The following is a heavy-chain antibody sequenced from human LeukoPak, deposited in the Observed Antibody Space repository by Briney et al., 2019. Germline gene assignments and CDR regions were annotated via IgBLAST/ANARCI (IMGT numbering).Heavy chain of an antibody. V-gene: IGHV4-39*07. CDR3: ARVDGVSSSSWSGVNTEYFQH. CDR1: GDSISSSNCY. D-gene: IGHD6-13*01. Sequence: SETLSLTCTVSGDSISSSNCYWGWIRQPPGKGLEWIGSIYFSGGTYYNASLKSRVTISVDTSKNQFCLKLSSVTAADTAVYYCARVDGVSSSSWSGVNTEYFQHWGQGTLVTVSS. J-gene: IGHJ1*01. CDR2: IYFSGGT.